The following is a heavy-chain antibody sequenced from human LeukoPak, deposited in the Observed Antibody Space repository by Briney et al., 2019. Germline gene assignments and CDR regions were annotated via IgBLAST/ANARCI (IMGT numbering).Heavy chain of an antibody. D-gene: IGHD6-6*01. Sequence: PGESLKISCQGSGYRFTNYWIGWVRQMPGKGLEWMGSIYPGDSDTRYSPSFQGQVTISADKSISTAYLQWSSLKASDTAMYYCARQGEYSSSYYFDYWGQGTLVTVSS. CDR3: ARQGEYSSSYYFDY. CDR2: IYPGDSDT. V-gene: IGHV5-51*01. J-gene: IGHJ4*02. CDR1: GYRFTNYW.